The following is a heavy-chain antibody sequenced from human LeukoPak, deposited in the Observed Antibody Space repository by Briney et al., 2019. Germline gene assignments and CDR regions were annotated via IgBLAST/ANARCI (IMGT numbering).Heavy chain of an antibody. CDR3: AKISPLDYGGKPWALDI. V-gene: IGHV3-33*06. CDR2: IWYDGSNK. Sequence: PGRSLRLSCAASGFTFRSYGMHWVRQAPGKGLEWVAVIWYDGSNKYYADSVKGRFTISRDNSKNTLYLQMNSLRAEDTAAYYCAKISPLDYGGKPWALDIWGQGTMVTVSS. CDR1: GFTFRSYG. J-gene: IGHJ3*02. D-gene: IGHD4-23*01.